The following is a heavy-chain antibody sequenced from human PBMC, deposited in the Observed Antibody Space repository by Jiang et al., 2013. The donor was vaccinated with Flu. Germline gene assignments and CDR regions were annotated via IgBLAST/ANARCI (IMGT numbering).Heavy chain of an antibody. V-gene: IGHV4-59*01. CDR1: GGSISSYY. Sequence: GSGLVKPSETLSLTCTVSGGSISSYYWSWIRQPPGKGLEWIGYIYYSGSTNYNPSLKSRVTISVDTSKNQFSLKLSSVTAADTAVYYCARVQLPIFGVVIGGNDAFDIWGQGTMVTVSS. J-gene: IGHJ3*02. CDR3: ARVQLPIFGVVIGGNDAFDI. D-gene: IGHD3-3*01. CDR2: IYYSGST.